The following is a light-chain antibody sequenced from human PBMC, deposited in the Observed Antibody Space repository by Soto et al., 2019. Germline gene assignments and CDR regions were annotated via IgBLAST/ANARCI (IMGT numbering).Light chain of an antibody. V-gene: IGKV3-15*01. CDR1: QSVSSN. CDR2: GAS. CDR3: QQYNNWPPIVWT. Sequence: EIVMTQSPATLSVSPGERATLSCRASQSVSSNLAWYQQKPGQAPRLLIYGASTRATSIPARFSGSGSGTEFTLTISSLQSEDFAVYYYQQYNNWPPIVWTFGQGTKVDIK. J-gene: IGKJ1*01.